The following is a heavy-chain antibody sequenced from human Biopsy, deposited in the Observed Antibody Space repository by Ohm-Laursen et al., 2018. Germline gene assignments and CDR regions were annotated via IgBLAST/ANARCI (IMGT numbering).Heavy chain of an antibody. CDR3: ARGGAARVNDNYRYRLDH. Sequence: VSSVKVSCKASGGNLRSYGISWVRQAPGQGLEWMGGIMPAFGVVNYGQNFEGRVTIDADDSTTTVDLSSLTSEDTAVYYCARGGAARVNDNYRYRLDHWGQGTTVGVSS. CDR1: GGNLRSYG. CDR2: IMPAFGVV. D-gene: IGHD6-6*01. J-gene: IGHJ6*02. V-gene: IGHV1-69*01.